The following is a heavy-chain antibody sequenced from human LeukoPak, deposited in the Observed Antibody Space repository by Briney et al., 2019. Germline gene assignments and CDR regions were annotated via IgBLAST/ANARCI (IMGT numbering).Heavy chain of an antibody. CDR1: GGTFSSYA. CDR3: ARYCGGDCYSGFDY. V-gene: IGHV1-69*13. Sequence: ASVKVSCKASGGTFSSYAISWVRQAPGQGLEWMGGIIPIFGTANYAQKFQGRVTITADESTSTAYMELSSLRSEDTAVYYCARYCGGDCYSGFDYWGQGTLVTVSS. J-gene: IGHJ4*02. D-gene: IGHD2-21*02. CDR2: IIPIFGTA.